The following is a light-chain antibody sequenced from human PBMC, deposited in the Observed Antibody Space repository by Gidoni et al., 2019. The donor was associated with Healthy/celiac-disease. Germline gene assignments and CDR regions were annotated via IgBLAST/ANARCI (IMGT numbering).Light chain of an antibody. Sequence: EIVLTQSPGTLSLSPGERATLSCRASQSVSSSYLAWYQQKPGQAPRLLIYGASSRATGIPDRFSGSGSGTDFTLTISRLEPEDFAVYYCQHLETFXQXTKVXIK. V-gene: IGKV3-20*01. CDR2: GAS. CDR1: QSVSSSY. J-gene: IGKJ1*01. CDR3: QHLET.